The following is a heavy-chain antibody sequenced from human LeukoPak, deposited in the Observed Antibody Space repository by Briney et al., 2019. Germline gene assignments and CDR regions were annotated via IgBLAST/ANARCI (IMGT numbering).Heavy chain of an antibody. CDR2: IYPADSDT. CDR3: ARFDRCSSWFSGFDI. Sequence: GESLKISCQGSGYTFTNYWIAWVRQMPGKGLEWMGVIYPADSDTTYSPSFQGQVTISADKSISTAYLQWTSLKAPDTAMYYCARFDRCSSWFSGFDIWGQGTMVTVSS. CDR1: GYTFTNYW. J-gene: IGHJ3*02. V-gene: IGHV5-51*01. D-gene: IGHD3-10*01.